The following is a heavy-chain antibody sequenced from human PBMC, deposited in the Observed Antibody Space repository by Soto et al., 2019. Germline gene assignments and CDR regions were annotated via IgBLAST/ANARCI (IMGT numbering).Heavy chain of an antibody. CDR3: AKELYSYGTYYYYMDV. CDR1: RLSCCSYC. V-gene: IGHV3-30*18. Sequence: VRSMRVSCAASRLSCCSYCPHRVRQAPGKGLEWVAVISYDGSNKYYADSVKGRFTISRDNSKNTLYLQMNSLRAEDTAVYYCAKELYSYGTYYYYMDVWGKGTTVTVSS. J-gene: IGHJ6*03. D-gene: IGHD5-18*01. CDR2: ISYDGSNK.